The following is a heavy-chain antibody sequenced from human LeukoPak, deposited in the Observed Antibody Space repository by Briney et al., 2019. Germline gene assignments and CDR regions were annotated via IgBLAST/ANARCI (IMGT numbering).Heavy chain of an antibody. J-gene: IGHJ6*03. V-gene: IGHV3-21*01. CDR2: ISSGSSSK. CDR3: ARVTNYYYYMDV. D-gene: IGHD4-11*01. Sequence: GGSLRLSCAVSGFSLTAFGMNWVRQAPGKGLEWVSSISSGSSSKYYADSVKGRFTISRDNAKNSLYLQMNSLRAEDTAVYYCARVTNYYYYMDVWGKGSSVTVSS. CDR1: GFSLTAFG.